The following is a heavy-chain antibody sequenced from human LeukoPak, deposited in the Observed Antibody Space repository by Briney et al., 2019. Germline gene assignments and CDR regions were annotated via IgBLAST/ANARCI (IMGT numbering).Heavy chain of an antibody. V-gene: IGHV4-34*01. J-gene: IGHJ5*02. D-gene: IGHD2/OR15-2a*01. CDR1: TGSFSDYY. Sequence: SETLSLTCAVYTGSFSDYYWTWVRQAPGKGLEWLGEISHSGKSYSNPSLNGRATLSIDTSKNQFSLKPSSVTAADTAVYYCASAVIITTSWFDPWGQGTLVTVSS. CDR2: ISHSGKS. CDR3: ASAVIITTSWFDP.